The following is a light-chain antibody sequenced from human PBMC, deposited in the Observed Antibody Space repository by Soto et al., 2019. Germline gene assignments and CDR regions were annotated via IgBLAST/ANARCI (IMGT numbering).Light chain of an antibody. CDR2: GAS. CDR1: QSVSSSY. J-gene: IGKJ1*01. V-gene: IGKV3-20*01. Sequence: PGARATLSCRASQSVSSSYLAWYQQKPGQAPRLLIYGASSRATGIPDRFSGSGSGTDFTLTISRLEPEDFAVYYCQQYGSSPRTFGQGTKVDIK. CDR3: QQYGSSPRT.